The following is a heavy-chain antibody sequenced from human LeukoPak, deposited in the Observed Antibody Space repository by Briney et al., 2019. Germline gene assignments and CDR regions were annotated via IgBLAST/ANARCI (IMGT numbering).Heavy chain of an antibody. Sequence: PGGSLRLSCAASGFTFSSYWMSWVRQAPGKGREGVANIKQDGSEKYYVDSVKGRFTISRDNAKNSLYLQMNSLRAEDTAVYYCARARTRYSGSYGGAFDIWGQGTMVTVSS. D-gene: IGHD1-26*01. J-gene: IGHJ3*02. CDR3: ARARTRYSGSYGGAFDI. CDR1: GFTFSSYW. V-gene: IGHV3-7*01. CDR2: IKQDGSEK.